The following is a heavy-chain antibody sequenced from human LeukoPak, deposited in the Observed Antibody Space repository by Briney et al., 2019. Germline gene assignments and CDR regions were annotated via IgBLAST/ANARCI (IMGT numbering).Heavy chain of an antibody. V-gene: IGHV1-18*01. CDR1: GYTFTSYG. J-gene: IGHJ3*02. D-gene: IGHD2-2*01. CDR2: ISAYNGNT. Sequence: ASVKVSCKASGYTFTSYGISWVRQAPGQGLEWTGWISAYNGNTNYAQKLQGRVTMTTDTSTSTAYMELRSLRSDDTAVYYCARDLVVVPAAGDDAFDIWGQGTMVTVSS. CDR3: ARDLVVVPAAGDDAFDI.